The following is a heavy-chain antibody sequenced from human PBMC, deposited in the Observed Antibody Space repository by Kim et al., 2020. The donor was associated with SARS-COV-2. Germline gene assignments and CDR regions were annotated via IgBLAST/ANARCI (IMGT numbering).Heavy chain of an antibody. CDR1: GGSISSSNW. CDR3: ARVSISDGDYFDY. J-gene: IGHJ4*02. V-gene: IGHV4-4*02. D-gene: IGHD4-17*01. Sequence: SETLSLTCAVSGGSISSSNWWSWVRQPPGKGLEWIGEIYHSGSTNYNPSLKSRVTISVDKSKNQFSLKLSSVTAADTAVYYCARVSISDGDYFDYWGQGTLVTVSS. CDR2: IYHSGST.